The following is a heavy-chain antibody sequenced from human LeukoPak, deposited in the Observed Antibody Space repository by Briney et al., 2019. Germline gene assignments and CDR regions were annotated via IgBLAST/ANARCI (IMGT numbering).Heavy chain of an antibody. V-gene: IGHV3-7*01. CDR3: ARVQAAEDY. CDR1: GFTFSSYG. J-gene: IGHJ4*02. CDR2: IKQDGSEK. Sequence: GGSLRLSCAASGFTFSSYGMHWVRQAPGKGLEWVANIKQDGSEKYYVDSVKGRFTISRGNAKNSLYLQMNSLRAEDTAVYYCARVQAAEDYWGQGTLVTVSS. D-gene: IGHD6-13*01.